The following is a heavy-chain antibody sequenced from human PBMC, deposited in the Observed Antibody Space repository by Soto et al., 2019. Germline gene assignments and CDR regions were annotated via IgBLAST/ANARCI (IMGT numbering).Heavy chain of an antibody. CDR2: ISSTSIYI. D-gene: IGHD1-1*01. CDR3: ATDQLSLLNYDY. J-gene: IGHJ4*02. CDR1: GFTFSSYS. V-gene: IGHV3-21*01. Sequence: GGSLRLSCAASGFTFSSYSMNWVRQAPGKGLEWVSTISSTSIYIYYADSVRGRFTISRDNAKNSLYLQMNSLRAEDTAIYYCATDQLSLLNYDYWAQGTLVTVS.